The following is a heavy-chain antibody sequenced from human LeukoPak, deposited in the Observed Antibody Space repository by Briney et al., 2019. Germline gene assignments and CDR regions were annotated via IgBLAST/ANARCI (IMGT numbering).Heavy chain of an antibody. V-gene: IGHV3-23*01. CDR3: AKNTQQWELLGY. CDR2: ISGSGGST. J-gene: IGHJ4*02. Sequence: GGSLRVSCAASGFTFSSYAMSWVRQAPGKGLEWVSAISGSGGSTYYADSVKGRFTISRDNSKNTLYLQMNSLRAEDTAVYYCAKNTQQWELLGYWGQGTLVTVSS. D-gene: IGHD1-26*01. CDR1: GFTFSSYA.